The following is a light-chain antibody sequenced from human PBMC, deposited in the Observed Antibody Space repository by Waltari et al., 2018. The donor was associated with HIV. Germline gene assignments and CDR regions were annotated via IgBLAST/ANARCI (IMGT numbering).Light chain of an antibody. CDR3: AALDDSLSGVV. CDR2: RNN. Sequence: QSVLTQPPSASGTPGQRVTISCSGSSSNIGSKYVYWYQQLPGTAPKLLIHRNNQRPSGVPDRFSGSKSGTSASLAISGLRSEDEADYYCAALDDSLSGVVFGGGTKLTVL. CDR1: SSNIGSKY. J-gene: IGLJ3*02. V-gene: IGLV1-47*01.